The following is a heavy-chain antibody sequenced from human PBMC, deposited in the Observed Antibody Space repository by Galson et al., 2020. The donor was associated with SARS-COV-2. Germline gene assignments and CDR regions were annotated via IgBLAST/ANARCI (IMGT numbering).Heavy chain of an antibody. CDR1: GFTFSSYG. CDR2: IWDDGSTE. CDR3: ARGDGSYLNWLDP. Sequence: GGSLRLSCAASGFTFSSYGFHWVRQAPGKGLEWVAVIWDDGSTEYYADSVKGRFTLSRDNSKTTVYLQMNSLRVEDTAVYYCARGDGSYLNWLDPWGQGTLVTVSS. V-gene: IGHV3-33*01. J-gene: IGHJ5*02. D-gene: IGHD1-26*01.